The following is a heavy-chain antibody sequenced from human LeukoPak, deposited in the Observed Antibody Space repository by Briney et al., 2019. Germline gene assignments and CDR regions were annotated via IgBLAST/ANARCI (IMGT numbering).Heavy chain of an antibody. Sequence: SETLSLTCTVSGDSISSGNYYWTWIRQPPGKGLEWIGYIYYSGSTYYNPSLKSRVTISVDTSKNQFSLKLSSVTAADTAVYYCAREARYSSGWSDYWGQGTLVTVSS. J-gene: IGHJ4*02. D-gene: IGHD6-19*01. CDR3: AREARYSSGWSDY. V-gene: IGHV4-30-4*01. CDR2: IYYSGST. CDR1: GDSISSGNYY.